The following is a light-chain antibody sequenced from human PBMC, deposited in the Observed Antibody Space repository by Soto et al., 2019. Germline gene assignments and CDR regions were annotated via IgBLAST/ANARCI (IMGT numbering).Light chain of an antibody. V-gene: IGKV1-12*01. CDR1: QGISSW. Sequence: DIQMTQSPYSVSTSVGDRVTITCRASQGISSWLAWYQQKPGKAPKLLIYAASSLESGVPSRFSGSGSGTDFTHPISSLQPEDVATYYCQPANSFPPTFGQGTKVEIK. CDR3: QPANSFPPT. J-gene: IGKJ1*01. CDR2: AAS.